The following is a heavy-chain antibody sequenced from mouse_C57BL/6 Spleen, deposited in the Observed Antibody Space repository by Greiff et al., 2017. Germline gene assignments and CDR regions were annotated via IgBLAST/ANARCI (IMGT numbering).Heavy chain of an antibody. CDR2: ISSGGDYI. D-gene: IGHD2-4*01. CDR3: TRGGGDYGGGAMDY. J-gene: IGHJ4*01. Sequence: EVQLVESGEGLVKPGGSLKLSCAASGFTFSSYAMSWVRQTPEKRLEWVAYISSGGDYIYYADTVKGRFTISRDNARNTLYLQMSSLKSEDTAMYYCTRGGGDYGGGAMDYWGQGTSVTVAS. V-gene: IGHV5-9-1*02. CDR1: GFTFSSYA.